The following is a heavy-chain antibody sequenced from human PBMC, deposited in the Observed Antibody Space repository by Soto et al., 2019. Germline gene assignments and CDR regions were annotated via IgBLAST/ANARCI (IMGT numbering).Heavy chain of an antibody. CDR1: GGYISNDY. D-gene: IGHD1-26*01. V-gene: IGHV4-59*01. CDR2: IYYSGST. Sequence: SETLSLTCTVSGGYISNDYWSWIRQPPGKELEWIGYIYYSGSTNYNPSLKSRVTISVDTSKNQFSLRLSSVTSADTAVYYCARGIAGAASGRAFDIWGQGKMVTV. J-gene: IGHJ3*02. CDR3: ARGIAGAASGRAFDI.